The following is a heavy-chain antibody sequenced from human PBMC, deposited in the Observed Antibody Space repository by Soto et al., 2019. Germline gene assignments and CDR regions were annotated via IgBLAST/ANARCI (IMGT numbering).Heavy chain of an antibody. Sequence: QVHLVQSGAEVKKPGASVKVSCKGSGYAFTTYGITWVRQAPGQGLEWMGWISAHNGNTNYAQKLQGRVTVTRDTTTSTAYMELRGLRSDDTGVDYCARGRYGDYWGQGARVTVSS. J-gene: IGHJ4*02. V-gene: IGHV1-18*01. D-gene: IGHD1-1*01. CDR1: GYAFTTYG. CDR2: ISAHNGNT. CDR3: ARGRYGDY.